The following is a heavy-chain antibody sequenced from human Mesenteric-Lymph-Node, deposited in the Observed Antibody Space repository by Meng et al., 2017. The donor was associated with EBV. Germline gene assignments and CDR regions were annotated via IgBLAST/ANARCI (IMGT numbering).Heavy chain of an antibody. CDR1: GFTFSSYA. CDR3: AKDLGGDYENY. V-gene: IGHV3-23*04. J-gene: IGHJ4*02. D-gene: IGHD4-17*01. Sequence: EVQLVESGGGLVQPGXXXXLSCAASGFTFSSYAMSWVRQAPGKGLEWVSAISGSGGSTYYADSVKGRFTISRDNSKNTLYLQMNSLRAEDTAVYYCAKDLGGDYENYWGQGTLVTVSS. CDR2: ISGSGGST.